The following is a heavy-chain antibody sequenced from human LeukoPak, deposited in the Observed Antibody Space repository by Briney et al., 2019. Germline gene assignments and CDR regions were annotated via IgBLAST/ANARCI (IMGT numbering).Heavy chain of an antibody. Sequence: PGETLRLSCAAYGFTFSSYWMSWVRQPPGKGLEWVGEINQNGSNKYYADFVKGRFTISGENNKHCLHMQMNSLRAEDTAVYYCARDWGLTYCCFYYYMDVWGKGTTVTVSS. J-gene: IGHJ6*03. V-gene: IGHV3-7*01. CDR3: ARDWGLTYCCFYYYMDV. D-gene: IGHD3-10*01. CDR1: GFTFSSYW. CDR2: INQNGSNK.